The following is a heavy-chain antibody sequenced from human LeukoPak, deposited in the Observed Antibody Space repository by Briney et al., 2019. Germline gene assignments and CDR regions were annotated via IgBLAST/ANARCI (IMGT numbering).Heavy chain of an antibody. CDR2: IRYDGSNK. V-gene: IGHV3-30*02. D-gene: IGHD3-10*01. Sequence: GGSLRLSCAASGFTFSSYGMHWVRQAPGKGLEWVAFIRYDGSNKYCADSVKGRFTISRDNSKNTLYLQMNSLRAEDTAVYYCAKDGTMVRGAFDYWGQGTLVTVSS. CDR1: GFTFSSYG. CDR3: AKDGTMVRGAFDY. J-gene: IGHJ4*02.